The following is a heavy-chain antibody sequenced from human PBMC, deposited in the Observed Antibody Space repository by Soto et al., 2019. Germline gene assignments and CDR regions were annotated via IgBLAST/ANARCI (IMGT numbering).Heavy chain of an antibody. CDR1: GFTFRSYA. V-gene: IGHV3-30*04. J-gene: IGHJ4*02. Sequence: PGGSLRLSCAASGFTFRSYAIHWVRQAPGKGLEWVAVISRDGTNKYYVDSVKGRFTISRDNSKDTVYLQMNNLRDDDSAMFYCARSRSGAVADSFDFWGQGTLVTVSS. CDR2: ISRDGTNK. D-gene: IGHD3-10*01. CDR3: ARSRSGAVADSFDF.